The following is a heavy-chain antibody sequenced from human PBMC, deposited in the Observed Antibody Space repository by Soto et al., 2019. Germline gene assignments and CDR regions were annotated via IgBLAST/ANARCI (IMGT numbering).Heavy chain of an antibody. CDR2: ISHDTATT. D-gene: IGHD4-17*01. J-gene: IGHJ6*02. V-gene: IGHV3-23*01. Sequence: GVLRLSCAASGFTFTNFVMSWVRQAPGKGLEWISVISHDTATTYYADSVKGRFTISRDNSRNTLYLQMNSLRAEDTAVYYCGRVPLDGNYANGVDVWGQGTTVTVSS. CDR3: GRVPLDGNYANGVDV. CDR1: GFTFTNFV.